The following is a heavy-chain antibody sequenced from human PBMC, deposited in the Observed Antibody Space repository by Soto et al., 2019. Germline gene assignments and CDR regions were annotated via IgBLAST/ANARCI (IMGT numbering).Heavy chain of an antibody. V-gene: IGHV3-53*01. J-gene: IGHJ4*02. Sequence: PGGSLRLSCSDSGFTVSGDYVSWVRQAPGKGLECVSVIHFGGNTYYADSVKGRFTVSRDNSKNTLYLQMNSLRVEDTAIYFCTKVSPQWLVHDYWGQGTLVTVSS. CDR2: IHFGGNT. D-gene: IGHD6-19*01. CDR1: GFTVSGDY. CDR3: TKVSPQWLVHDY.